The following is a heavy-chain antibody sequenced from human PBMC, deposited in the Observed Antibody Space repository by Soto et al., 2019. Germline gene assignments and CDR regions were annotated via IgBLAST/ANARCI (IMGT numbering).Heavy chain of an antibody. CDR1: GGSISSYY. CDR2: IYYSGST. D-gene: IGHD4-17*01. J-gene: IGHJ3*02. Sequence: SETLSLTCTVSGGSISSYYWSWIRQPPGKGLEWIGYIYYSGSTNYNPSLKSRVTISVDTSKNQFSLKLSSVTAADTAVYYCARHAGDYGDYGAFDIWGQGTMVTVSS. V-gene: IGHV4-59*08. CDR3: ARHAGDYGDYGAFDI.